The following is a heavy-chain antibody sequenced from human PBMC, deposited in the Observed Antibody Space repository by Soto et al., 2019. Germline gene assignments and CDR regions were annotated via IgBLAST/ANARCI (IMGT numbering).Heavy chain of an antibody. D-gene: IGHD3-16*01. J-gene: IGHJ4*02. V-gene: IGHV4-59*08. CDR1: GGSIRSYY. CDR3: ARHWGFWADF. CDR2: IYYSGST. Sequence: QVQLQESGPGLVKPSETLSLTCTVSGGSIRSYYWSWIRQPPGKGLEWIGYIYYSGSTNYNPSLKSRVTISVDTSKNQFSPKLSSVTAADTAVYYCARHWGFWADFWGQGTLVTVSS.